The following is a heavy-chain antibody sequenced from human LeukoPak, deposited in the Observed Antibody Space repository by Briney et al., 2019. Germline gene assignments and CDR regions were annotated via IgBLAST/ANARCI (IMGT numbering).Heavy chain of an antibody. Sequence: ASVKVSCKASGGTFSSYAISWVRQAPGQGLEWMGWISAYNGNTNYAQKLQGRVTMTTDTSTSTAYMELRSLRSDDTAVYYCARDDGIVVVPAAVPDAFDIWGQGTMVTVSS. CDR3: ARDDGIVVVPAAVPDAFDI. CDR2: ISAYNGNT. D-gene: IGHD2-2*01. J-gene: IGHJ3*02. V-gene: IGHV1-18*01. CDR1: GGTFSSYA.